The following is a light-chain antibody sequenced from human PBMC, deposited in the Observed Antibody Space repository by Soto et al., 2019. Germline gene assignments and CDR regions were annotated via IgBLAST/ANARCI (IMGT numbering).Light chain of an antibody. CDR2: EVS. Sequence: QSALTQPASVSGSPGQSITISCTGTSSDVGGYNYVSWYQQHPGKAPKVMIYEVSNRPSGVSNRFSGSKSGNTASLTISGLQAEDEAEYYCTSFTSGSTLYVFGTGTKVTVL. CDR1: SSDVGGYNY. V-gene: IGLV2-14*01. J-gene: IGLJ1*01. CDR3: TSFTSGSTLYV.